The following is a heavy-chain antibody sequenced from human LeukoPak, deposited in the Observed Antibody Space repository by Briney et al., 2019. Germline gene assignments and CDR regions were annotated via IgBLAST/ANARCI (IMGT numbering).Heavy chain of an antibody. V-gene: IGHV3-7*01. CDR3: ARFSSSWYTNYFDF. Sequence: GGSLRLSCAASGFTFGSYWMSWVRQAPGKGLEWVANIRKDGGDKKYVDSVEGRFTISRDNANSSMYLQMNSLRAGDTAVYYCARFSSSWYTNYFDFWGQGTLVTVSS. D-gene: IGHD6-13*01. J-gene: IGHJ4*02. CDR2: IRKDGGDK. CDR1: GFTFGSYW.